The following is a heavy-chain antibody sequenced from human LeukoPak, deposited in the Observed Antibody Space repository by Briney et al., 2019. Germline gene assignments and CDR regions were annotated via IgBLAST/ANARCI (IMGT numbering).Heavy chain of an antibody. V-gene: IGHV3-15*01. Sequence: GGSLRLSCAASGFTFTNAWMSWVRQAPGKGLEWVGRIKSKADDGTTNYAAPVKGRFTISRDDSKNTLYLQMNSLKTEDTAVYYCTTRLLWFGELLEDFDYWGQGTLVTVSS. D-gene: IGHD3-10*01. J-gene: IGHJ4*02. CDR2: IKSKADDGTT. CDR3: TTRLLWFGELLEDFDY. CDR1: GFTFTNAW.